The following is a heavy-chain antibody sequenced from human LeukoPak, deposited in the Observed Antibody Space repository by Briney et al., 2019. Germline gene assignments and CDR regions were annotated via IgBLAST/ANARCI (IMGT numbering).Heavy chain of an antibody. D-gene: IGHD3-3*01. Sequence: GGSLRLSCAASGFTFSSYAMHWVRQAPGKGLEWVAVISYDGSNKYYADSVKGRFTISSDNSKNTLYLQMNSLRAEDTAVYYCARLLGFWSGYDYWGQGTLVTVSS. V-gene: IGHV3-30-3*01. CDR2: ISYDGSNK. CDR3: ARLLGFWSGYDY. J-gene: IGHJ4*02. CDR1: GFTFSSYA.